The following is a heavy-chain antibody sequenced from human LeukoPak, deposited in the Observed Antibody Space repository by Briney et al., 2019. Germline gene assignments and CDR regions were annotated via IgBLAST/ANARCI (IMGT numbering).Heavy chain of an antibody. J-gene: IGHJ4*02. D-gene: IGHD3-22*01. CDR2: ISGSGGRT. V-gene: IGHV3-23*01. Sequence: GSLSLSCPASGFPFSSYAMSWVRPAPGKGLERVSAISGSGGRTYYADSVKGRFTISRDNSKNTLYLQMNSLRAEDTAVYYCAKEIGEDDSSGYPFDYWGQGTLVTVSS. CDR3: AKEIGEDDSSGYPFDY. CDR1: GFPFSSYA.